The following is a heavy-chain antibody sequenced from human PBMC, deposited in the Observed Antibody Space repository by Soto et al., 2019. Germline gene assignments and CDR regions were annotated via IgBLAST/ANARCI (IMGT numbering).Heavy chain of an antibody. CDR2: IYHSGST. CDR1: GGSISSSNW. D-gene: IGHD3-10*01. V-gene: IGHV4-4*02. J-gene: IGHJ4*02. Sequence: QVQLQESGPGLVKPSGTLSLTCAVSGGSISSSNWWSWVRQPPGKGLECIGEIYHSGSTNYNPSLKSRVTTSVEKSKNQFSLKLSSVTAADTAVYYCARGSTMVRGVIIFDYWGQGTLVTVSS. CDR3: ARGSTMVRGVIIFDY.